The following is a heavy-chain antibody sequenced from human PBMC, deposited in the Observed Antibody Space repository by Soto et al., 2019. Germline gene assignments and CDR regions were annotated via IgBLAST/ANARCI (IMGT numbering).Heavy chain of an antibody. D-gene: IGHD2-2*01. CDR3: ARVPDR. J-gene: IGHJ5*02. CDR1: GDSIMRDSYY. CDR2: IYYSGTT. Sequence: SETLSLTCTVSGDSIMRDSYYWNWIRQHPGKGLEWIGYIYYSGTTAYNPSLKTRVTISPDTPKNQFSLKLSSVTAADTAVYYRARVPDRWGQGTLVTVSS. V-gene: IGHV4-31*03.